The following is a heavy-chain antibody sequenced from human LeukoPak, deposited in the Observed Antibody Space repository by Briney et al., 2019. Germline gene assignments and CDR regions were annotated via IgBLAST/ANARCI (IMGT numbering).Heavy chain of an antibody. CDR2: IYSSGTT. V-gene: IGHV4-4*07. J-gene: IGHJ4*02. D-gene: IGHD3-10*01. CDR1: GGSVDSHY. CDR3: ARVVGYYGSGSYYYYFDY. Sequence: PSETLSLTCSVSGGSVDSHYWSWIRQPAGKGLEWIGRIYSSGTTNYNPSLTSRVTMSVDTTKNQFSLKLSSVTAADTAVYYCARVVGYYGSGSYYYYFDYWGQGTLVTVSS.